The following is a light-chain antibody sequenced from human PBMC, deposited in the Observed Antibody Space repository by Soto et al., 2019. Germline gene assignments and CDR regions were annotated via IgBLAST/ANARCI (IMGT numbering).Light chain of an antibody. CDR3: QQLKSYPLS. J-gene: IGKJ4*01. Sequence: DIQLTQSPSFLSASVGDRVTITCRTSQDISSYLAWYQQKPGKAPQLLISAASTLQSGVPSRFSGSGSGTEFTLTISSLQPKDFATYFSQQLKSYPLSFGGGTKVEI. V-gene: IGKV1-9*01. CDR2: AAS. CDR1: QDISSY.